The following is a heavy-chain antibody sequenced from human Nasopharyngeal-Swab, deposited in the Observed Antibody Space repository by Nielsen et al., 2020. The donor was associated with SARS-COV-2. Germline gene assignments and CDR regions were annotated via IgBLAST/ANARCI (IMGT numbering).Heavy chain of an antibody. CDR2: VYSGGST. CDR3: ASPVFGVVSDAVDL. Sequence: GGSLRLSCAASGLFVSGNYMNWVRQAPGMGLEWVSVVYSGGSTFYADSVKGRFTISRDNSKNTLYLQMNNLRPEDTAMYYCASPVFGVVSDAVDLWGQGTMVTISS. D-gene: IGHD3-3*01. V-gene: IGHV3-53*01. J-gene: IGHJ3*01. CDR1: GLFVSGNY.